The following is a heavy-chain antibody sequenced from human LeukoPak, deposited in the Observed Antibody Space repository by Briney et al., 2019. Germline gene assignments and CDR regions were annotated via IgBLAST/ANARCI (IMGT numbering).Heavy chain of an antibody. J-gene: IGHJ4*02. D-gene: IGHD3-16*01. CDR1: GFSFRSSV. Sequence: GGSLRLSCAASGFSFRSSVMSWVRQAPGKGLEWVSTFSGSSGNTYYADSVKGRFTISSDNSKNTLYLKMNSLRDEDTAVYYCAKRGKYFFDHWGQGILVTVSS. CDR2: FSGSSGNT. CDR3: AKRGKYFFDH. V-gene: IGHV3-23*01.